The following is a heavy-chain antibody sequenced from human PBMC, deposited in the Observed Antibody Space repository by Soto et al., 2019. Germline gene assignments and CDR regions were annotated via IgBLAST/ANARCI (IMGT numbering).Heavy chain of an antibody. Sequence: ASVKVSCKASGYTFTSYGISWVRQAPGQGLEWMGWISAYNGNTNYAQKLQGRVTMTTDTSTSTAYMELRSLRSDDTAVYYCASGPRWSSRPLTYGMDVWGQGTTVTVSS. D-gene: IGHD2-15*01. J-gene: IGHJ6*02. CDR1: GYTFTSYG. CDR2: ISAYNGNT. CDR3: ASGPRWSSRPLTYGMDV. V-gene: IGHV1-18*01.